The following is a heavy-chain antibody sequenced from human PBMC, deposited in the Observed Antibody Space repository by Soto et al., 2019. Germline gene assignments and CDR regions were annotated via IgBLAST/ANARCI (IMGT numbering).Heavy chain of an antibody. D-gene: IGHD6-19*01. J-gene: IGHJ6*02. CDR3: ARDRSIAVAGTTPYYYYGMDV. Sequence: SVKVSCKASGGTFSSYAISWVRQAPGQGLEWMGGIIPIFGTANYAQKFQGRVTITADESTSTAYMELSSLRSEDTAVYYCARDRSIAVAGTTPYYYYGMDVWGQ. CDR2: IIPIFGTA. V-gene: IGHV1-69*13. CDR1: GGTFSSYA.